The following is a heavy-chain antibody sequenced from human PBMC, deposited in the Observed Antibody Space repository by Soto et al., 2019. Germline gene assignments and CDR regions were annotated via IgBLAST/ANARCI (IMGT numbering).Heavy chain of an antibody. CDR2: IKSKTDGGTT. Sequence: PGGSLRLSCAASGFTFSNAWMSWVRQAPGKGLEWVGRIKSKTDGGTTDYAAPVKGRFTISRDDSKNTLYLQMNSLKTEDTAVYYCTTGRRGIASAKVLHYYYYGMDVWGQGTTVTVSS. D-gene: IGHD6-25*01. CDR1: GFTFSNAW. CDR3: TTGRRGIASAKVLHYYYYGMDV. V-gene: IGHV3-15*01. J-gene: IGHJ6*02.